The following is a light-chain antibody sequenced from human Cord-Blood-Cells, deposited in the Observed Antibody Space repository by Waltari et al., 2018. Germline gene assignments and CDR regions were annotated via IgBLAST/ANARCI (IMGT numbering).Light chain of an antibody. CDR1: QSISSY. J-gene: IGKJ3*01. CDR3: QQSYSTPFT. V-gene: IGKV1-39*01. CDR2: AAS. Sequence: DIQMTQSPSSLSASVGDGVTITCRASQSISSYLNWYQQKPGKAPKLLIYAASSLQSGVPSRFSGSGSGTDFTLTISSLQPEDFATYYCQQSYSTPFTFGHGTKVDIK.